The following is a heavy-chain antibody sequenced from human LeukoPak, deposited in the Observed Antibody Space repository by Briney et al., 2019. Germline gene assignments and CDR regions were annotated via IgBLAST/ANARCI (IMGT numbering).Heavy chain of an antibody. D-gene: IGHD3-3*01. CDR1: GFTFSSYA. V-gene: IGHV3-23*01. CDR2: ISGSGGST. J-gene: IGHJ4*02. CDR3: AKDPNYDFWSGYEYYFDY. Sequence: GGSLRLSCAASGFTFSSYAMSWVRQAPGKGLEWVSAISGSGGSTYYADSVKGRFTISRDNSKNTLYLQMNSLRAEDTAVYYCAKDPNYDFWSGYEYYFDYWGQGTLVTVSS.